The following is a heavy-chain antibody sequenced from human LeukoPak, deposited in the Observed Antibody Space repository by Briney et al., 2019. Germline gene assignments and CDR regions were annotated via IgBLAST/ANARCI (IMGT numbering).Heavy chain of an antibody. V-gene: IGHV3-64*01. D-gene: IGHD3-10*01. CDR2: ISSNGGST. Sequence: PGGSLRLSCAASGFTFSSYAMHWVRQAPGKGLEYVSAISSNGGSTYYANSVKGRFTISTDNSKNTLYLQMGSLRAEGMAVYYCARDGPYGSGSTGIDYWGQGTLVTVCS. CDR3: ARDGPYGSGSTGIDY. CDR1: GFTFSSYA. J-gene: IGHJ4*02.